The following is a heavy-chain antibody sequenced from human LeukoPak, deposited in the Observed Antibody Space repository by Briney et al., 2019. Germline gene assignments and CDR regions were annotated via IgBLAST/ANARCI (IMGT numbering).Heavy chain of an antibody. V-gene: IGHV3-30*03. D-gene: IGHD3-10*01. Sequence: GGSLRLSCAASGFTFNTFGMHWVRQAPGKGLEWVAVISYDGSNKYSADSVKGRLTISRDNSKNTLYLQMNSLRPEDTAVYYCARVWFGELLSPFDYWGQGTLVTVSS. J-gene: IGHJ4*02. CDR1: GFTFNTFG. CDR2: ISYDGSNK. CDR3: ARVWFGELLSPFDY.